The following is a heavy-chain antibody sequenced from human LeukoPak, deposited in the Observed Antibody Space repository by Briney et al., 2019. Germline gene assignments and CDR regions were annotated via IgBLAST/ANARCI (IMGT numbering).Heavy chain of an antibody. CDR1: VFTLTSYA. CDR3: AKDRGYDDILSGYGTYFDY. Sequence: GGSLRLSCAASVFTLTSYAMSSVPQAPGEGLEWVSAISGSGGSTYYADSVKGRFTISRDNSKNTLYLQMNSLRAEDTAVYYCAKDRGYDDILSGYGTYFDYWGQGTLVTVSS. J-gene: IGHJ4*02. D-gene: IGHD3-9*01. V-gene: IGHV3-23*01. CDR2: ISGSGGST.